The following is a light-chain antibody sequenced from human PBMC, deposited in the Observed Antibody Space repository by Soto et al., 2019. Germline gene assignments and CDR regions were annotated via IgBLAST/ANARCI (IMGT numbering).Light chain of an antibody. V-gene: IGLV1-40*01. CDR2: GNS. J-gene: IGLJ2*01. CDR3: QSYDSSLSGSL. CDR1: SSNIGAGYD. Sequence: QSVLTQPPSVSGAPGQRVTISCTVTSSNIGAGYDVHWYQQLPGTAPKLLIYGNSNRPSGVPDRFSGSKSGTSASLAITGLQAEDEADYYCQSYDSSLSGSLFGGGTKLTVL.